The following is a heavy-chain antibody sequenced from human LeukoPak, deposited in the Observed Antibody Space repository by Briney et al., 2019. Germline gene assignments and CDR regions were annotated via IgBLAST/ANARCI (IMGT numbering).Heavy chain of an antibody. CDR2: IIPIFGTA. Sequence: ASVKVSCKASGGTFSSYAISWVRQAPGQGLEWMGGIIPIFGTANYAQKFQGRVTITADESTSTAYMELSSLRSEDTAAYYCARDYAYSSSWYQGRWFDPWGQGTLVTVSS. D-gene: IGHD6-13*01. CDR1: GGTFSSYA. J-gene: IGHJ5*02. CDR3: ARDYAYSSSWYQGRWFDP. V-gene: IGHV1-69*13.